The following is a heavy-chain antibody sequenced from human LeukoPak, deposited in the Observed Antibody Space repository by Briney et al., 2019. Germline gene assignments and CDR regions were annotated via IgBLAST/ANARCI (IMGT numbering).Heavy chain of an antibody. CDR3: TRHNYDRSGYGAFDI. J-gene: IGHJ3*02. V-gene: IGHV3-73*01. CDR1: GFTFSGSD. D-gene: IGHD3-22*01. CDR2: IRSKTNNYAT. Sequence: GESLKISCAASGFTFSGSDIHWVCQASGKGLEWVGHIRSKTNNYATADAASVKGRFTFSRDDSKNTAYIQMNSLKTEDTAVYYCTRHNYDRSGYGAFDIWGQGTMVTVSS.